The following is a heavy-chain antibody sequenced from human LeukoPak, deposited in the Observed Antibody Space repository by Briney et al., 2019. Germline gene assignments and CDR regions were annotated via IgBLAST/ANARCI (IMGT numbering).Heavy chain of an antibody. D-gene: IGHD4-23*01. J-gene: IGHJ4*02. V-gene: IGHV3-7*01. Sequence: PGGSLRLSCAASRFTFSSYWMSWVRQAPGKGLEWVANIKQDGSEKYYVDSVKGRFTISRDNAKNSLYLRMNSLRAEDTAVYYCARDRIVTTVVTEYYFDYWGQGTLVTVSS. CDR2: IKQDGSEK. CDR1: RFTFSSYW. CDR3: ARDRIVTTVVTEYYFDY.